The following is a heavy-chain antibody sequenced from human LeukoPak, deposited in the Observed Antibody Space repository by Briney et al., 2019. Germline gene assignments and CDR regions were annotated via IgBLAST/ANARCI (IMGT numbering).Heavy chain of an antibody. Sequence: GGSLRLSCAASGFTFSSYSMSWVRQAPGKGLEWVSSISSTGSYIHYADSLKGRFTIYRDNAKNSLYLQMNSLRVEDTAVYYCARTTGELDPYFDYWGQGTLVTVSS. V-gene: IGHV3-21*01. CDR2: ISSTGSYI. CDR1: GFTFSSYS. J-gene: IGHJ4*02. D-gene: IGHD1-26*01. CDR3: ARTTGELDPYFDY.